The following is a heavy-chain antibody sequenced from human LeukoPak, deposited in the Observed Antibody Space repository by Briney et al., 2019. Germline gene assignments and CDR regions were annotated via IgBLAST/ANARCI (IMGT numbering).Heavy chain of an antibody. CDR3: ARDRFLEWLPSAFDS. V-gene: IGHV3-48*01. Sequence: GGSLRLSCAASGFTVSSNYMNWVRQAPGKGLEWVSYISSSSSTIYYADSVKGRFTISRDNAKNSLYLQMNSLRAEDTAVYYCARDRFLEWLPSAFDSWGQGTLVTVSS. J-gene: IGHJ4*02. D-gene: IGHD3-3*01. CDR1: GFTVSSNY. CDR2: ISSSSSTI.